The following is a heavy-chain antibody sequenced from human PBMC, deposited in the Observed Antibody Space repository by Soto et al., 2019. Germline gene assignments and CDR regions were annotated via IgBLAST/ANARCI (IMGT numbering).Heavy chain of an antibody. J-gene: IGHJ6*02. CDR1: GGSIRSSSY. V-gene: IGHV4-39*01. CDR2: IYSTGSS. CDR3: PRSSRYGRDV. Sequence: QLQLQESGPGLVKPSETLSLTCSVSGGSIRSSSYWGWIRQPPRKGMEWIGSIYSTGSSNYNPSLKSPVTISVDTSKIKFSLNVIPVIAEGTAVSYCPRSSRYGRDVWGQATALTFSS. D-gene: IGHD6-13*01.